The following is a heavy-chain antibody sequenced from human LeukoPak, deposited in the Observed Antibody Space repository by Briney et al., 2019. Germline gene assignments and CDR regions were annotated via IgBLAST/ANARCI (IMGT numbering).Heavy chain of an antibody. CDR3: ARRRGNFGEGEFDY. CDR1: GGSFSGYY. V-gene: IGHV4-34*01. D-gene: IGHD4-17*01. Sequence: SETLSLTCAVYGGSFSGYYWSWIRQPPGKGLEWIGEINHSGSTNYNPSLKSRVTISVDTSKNQFSLRLTSVTATDTAVYYCARRRGNFGEGEFDYWGQGIPVTVST. CDR2: INHSGST. J-gene: IGHJ4*02.